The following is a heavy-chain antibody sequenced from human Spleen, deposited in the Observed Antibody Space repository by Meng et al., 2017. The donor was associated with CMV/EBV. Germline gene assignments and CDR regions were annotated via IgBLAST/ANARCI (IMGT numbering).Heavy chain of an antibody. CDR3: TTDVVVAAATPYYYYGMEV. CDR2: IKRKTDGGTT. Sequence: GESLKISCAASGFTFSSYSMNWVRQAPGKGLEWVGRIKRKTDGGTTDYVAPVRGRFTISRDDSKNTLYLQMNSLKTEDTAVYYCTTDVVVAAATPYYYYGMEVWGQGTTVTVSS. D-gene: IGHD2-15*01. V-gene: IGHV3-15*01. CDR1: GFTFSSYS. J-gene: IGHJ6*02.